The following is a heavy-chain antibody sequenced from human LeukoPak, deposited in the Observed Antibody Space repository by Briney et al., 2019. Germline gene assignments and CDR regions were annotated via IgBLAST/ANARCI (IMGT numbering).Heavy chain of an antibody. D-gene: IGHD4/OR15-4a*01. V-gene: IGHV3-30-3*01. J-gene: IGHJ4*02. Sequence: PGGSLRLSCAASGFTFSSYAMHWVRQAPGKGLEWVAVISYDGSNKYYADSVKGRFTISRDNSKNTLYLQMNSLRAEDTAVYYCASGHLTMTFDYWGQGTLVTVSS. CDR1: GFTFSSYA. CDR2: ISYDGSNK. CDR3: ASGHLTMTFDY.